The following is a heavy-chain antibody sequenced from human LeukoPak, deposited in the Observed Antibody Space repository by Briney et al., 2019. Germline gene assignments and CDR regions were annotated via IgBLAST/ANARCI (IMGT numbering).Heavy chain of an antibody. CDR1: GYTFTSYG. V-gene: IGHV1-18*01. J-gene: IGHJ6*02. Sequence: GGSVKVSCKASGYTFTSYGISWVRQAPGQGVEWMGWSSAYNGNTSYAQKLQGRVTMTTDTSTSTAYMELRSLRSDDTAVYYCARDWIAAARGPYGMDVWGQGTTVTVSS. CDR2: SSAYNGNT. D-gene: IGHD6-13*01. CDR3: ARDWIAAARGPYGMDV.